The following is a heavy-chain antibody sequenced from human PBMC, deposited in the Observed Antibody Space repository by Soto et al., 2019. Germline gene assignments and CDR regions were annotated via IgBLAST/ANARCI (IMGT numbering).Heavy chain of an antibody. CDR2: ISPYNGRT. J-gene: IGHJ6*02. Sequence: ASVKVSCKASVYRFTSYGIAWVRQVPGQGPEWMGWISPYNGRTNYAQHVQGRVVMTTDISTNIVYLELRSLRSDDTAMYYCGRCRTDSYAMDVWGQGTTVTVSS. CDR1: VYRFTSYG. CDR3: GRCRTDSYAMDV. D-gene: IGHD5-18*01. V-gene: IGHV1-18*01.